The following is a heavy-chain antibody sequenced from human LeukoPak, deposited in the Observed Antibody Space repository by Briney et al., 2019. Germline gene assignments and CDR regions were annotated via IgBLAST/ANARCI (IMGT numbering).Heavy chain of an antibody. J-gene: IGHJ6*02. D-gene: IGHD3-22*01. CDR3: ARAPYYYDSSGYLYYYGMDV. V-gene: IGHV3-53*01. CDR2: IYSGGST. Sequence: GGSLRLACAASGFTVSSNYMSWVRQAPGKGLEWVSVIYSGGSTYCADSVKGRFTISRDNSKNTLYLQMNSLRAEDAAVYYCARAPYYYDSSGYLYYYGMDVWGQGTTVTVSS. CDR1: GFTVSSNY.